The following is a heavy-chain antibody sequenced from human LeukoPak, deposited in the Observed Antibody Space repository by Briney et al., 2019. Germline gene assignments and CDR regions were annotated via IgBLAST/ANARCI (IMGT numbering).Heavy chain of an antibody. J-gene: IGHJ3*02. Sequence: SETLSLTCTVSGGSISSYYWSWIRQPPGKGLEWIGHIAYSGSTIYNPSLKSRVTITLDTSKNLLSLKPTSVTAADTAVYYCARDYGGNSITFGIWGQGTMVTVSS. CDR2: IAYSGST. CDR3: ARDYGGNSITFGI. D-gene: IGHD4-23*01. CDR1: GGSISSYY. V-gene: IGHV4-59*01.